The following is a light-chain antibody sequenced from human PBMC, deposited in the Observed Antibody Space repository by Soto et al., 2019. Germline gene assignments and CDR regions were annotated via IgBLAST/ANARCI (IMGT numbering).Light chain of an antibody. Sequence: QSVLTQPASVSGSPGQSITISCTGTSSDFGGYNYVSWYQQHPGKAPKLMIYDVSNRPSGVSNRFSGSKSANTASLTISGLQAEDEADYYCSSHTSSSTSYAFGTGTKVTVL. CDR1: SSDFGGYNY. V-gene: IGLV2-14*01. CDR3: SSHTSSSTSYA. J-gene: IGLJ1*01. CDR2: DVS.